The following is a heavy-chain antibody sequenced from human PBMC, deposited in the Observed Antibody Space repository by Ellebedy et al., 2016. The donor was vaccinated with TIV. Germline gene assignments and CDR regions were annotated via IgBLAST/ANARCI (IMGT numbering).Heavy chain of an antibody. CDR1: GFTFSSYW. D-gene: IGHD4-17*01. V-gene: IGHV3-7*01. CDR3: ARHTDYALDY. Sequence: GESLKISCAVSGFTFSSYWMTWVRQAPGKGLEWVANIKQDGSEQSYVDSVKGRFTISRDNAKNSLHLQMNGLRDEDTAVYYCARHTDYALDYWGQGALVTVSS. CDR2: IKQDGSEQ. J-gene: IGHJ4*02.